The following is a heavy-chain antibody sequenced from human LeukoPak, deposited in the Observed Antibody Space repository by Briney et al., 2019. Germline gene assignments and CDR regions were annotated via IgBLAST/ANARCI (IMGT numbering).Heavy chain of an antibody. Sequence: SETLSLTCTVSGGSISSGSYYWSWIRQPAGKGLEWIGRIYTSGSTNYNPSLRSRVTISVDTSENQFSLKLSSVTAADTAVYYCARDGYDILTGYVSWFDPWGQGTLVTVSS. CDR2: IYTSGST. CDR3: ARDGYDILTGYVSWFDP. CDR1: GGSISSGSYY. V-gene: IGHV4-61*02. D-gene: IGHD3-9*01. J-gene: IGHJ5*02.